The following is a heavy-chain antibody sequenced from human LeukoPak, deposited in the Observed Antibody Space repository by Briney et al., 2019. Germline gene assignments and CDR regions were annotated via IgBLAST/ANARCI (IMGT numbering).Heavy chain of an antibody. D-gene: IGHD3-22*01. CDR1: GFTFSSYA. V-gene: IGHV3-30-3*01. CDR2: ISYDGSNK. J-gene: IGHJ4*02. CDR3: ANNYYDSSGYYMVDY. Sequence: RGSLRLSCAASGFTFSSYAMHWVRQAPGKGLEWVAVISYDGSNKYYADSVKGRFTISRDISKNTLYLQMNSLRAEDTAVYYCANNYYDSSGYYMVDYWGQGTLVTVSS.